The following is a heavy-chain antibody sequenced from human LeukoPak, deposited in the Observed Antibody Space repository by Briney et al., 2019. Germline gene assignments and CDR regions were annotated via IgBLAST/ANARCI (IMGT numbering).Heavy chain of an antibody. CDR3: ARVLFYSSGNKSNRVDY. CDR1: GFTFSSYW. CDR2: IKQDGSEK. Sequence: GGSLRLSCAASGFTFSSYWMSWVRQAPGKGLEWVANIKQDGSEKYYVDSVKGRFTISRDNAKNSLYLQMNSLRADDTAVYYCARVLFYSSGNKSNRVDYWGQGTLVTVSS. D-gene: IGHD6-19*01. V-gene: IGHV3-7*03. J-gene: IGHJ4*02.